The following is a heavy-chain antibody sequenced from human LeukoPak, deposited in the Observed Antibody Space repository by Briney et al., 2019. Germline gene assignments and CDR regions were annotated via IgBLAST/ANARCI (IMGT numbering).Heavy chain of an antibody. CDR3: TRDPSNSGSYSRLDY. J-gene: IGHJ4*02. CDR2: ISFDGSSK. V-gene: IGHV3-30*03. D-gene: IGHD1-26*01. CDR1: GFTFSSYG. Sequence: GRSLRLSCAASGFTFSSYGMHWVRLAPGKGLEWVAGISFDGSSKYYADSVKGRFTISRDNAKNSLYLQMNSLRAEDTALYYCTRDPSNSGSYSRLDYWGQGTLVTVSS.